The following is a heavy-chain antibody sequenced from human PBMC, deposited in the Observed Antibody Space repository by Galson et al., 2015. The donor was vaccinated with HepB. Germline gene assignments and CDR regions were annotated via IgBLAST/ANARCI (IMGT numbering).Heavy chain of an antibody. CDR2: TYCRSKWYN. V-gene: IGHV6-1*01. D-gene: IGHD3-10*01. J-gene: IGHJ5*02. CDR3: AREGITMVRGVIITNWFDP. Sequence: CAISGDSVSSNSAAWNWIRQSPSRGLEWLGRTYCRSKWYNDYAVAVKSRITINPDTSKNQFSLQLNSVTPEDTAVYYCAREGITMVRGVIITNWFDPWGQGTLVTVSS. CDR1: GDSVSSNSAA.